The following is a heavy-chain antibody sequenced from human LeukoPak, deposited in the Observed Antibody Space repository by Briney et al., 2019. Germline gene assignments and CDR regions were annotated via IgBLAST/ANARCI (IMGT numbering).Heavy chain of an antibody. CDR2: IYYSGSI. CDR1: GGSISSGDYY. J-gene: IGHJ6*03. D-gene: IGHD2-2*01. CDR3: AAARKDIVVVPAAVNYYYYMDV. V-gene: IGHV4-30-4*08. Sequence: SSQTLSLTCTVSGGSISSGDYYWSWIRQPPGKGLEWIGYIYYSGSIYYNPSLKSRVTISVDTSKNQFSLKLSSVTAADTAVYYCAAARKDIVVVPAAVNYYYYMDVWGKGTTVTVSS.